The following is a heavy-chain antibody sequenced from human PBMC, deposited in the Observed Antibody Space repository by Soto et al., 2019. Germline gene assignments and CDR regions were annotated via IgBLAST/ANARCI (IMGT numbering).Heavy chain of an antibody. CDR3: ARDWGAPGRGSAFCYYDHFGMDV. CDR1: GFTFSTYW. Sequence: EVQLVESGGGLVQPGGSLRLSCAASGFTFSTYWMNWVRQAPGKGLEWVANIKEDGSEEYYVDSVKGRFTISRDNAKNSLYLDMNSLRGEDTAVYYCARDWGAPGRGSAFCYYDHFGMDVW. V-gene: IGHV3-7*05. CDR2: IKEDGSEE. D-gene: IGHD3-16*01. J-gene: IGHJ6*01.